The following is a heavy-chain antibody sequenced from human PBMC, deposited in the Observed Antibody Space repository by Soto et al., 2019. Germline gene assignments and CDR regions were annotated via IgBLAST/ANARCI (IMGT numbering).Heavy chain of an antibody. CDR1: GDSISTFY. D-gene: IGHD3-3*01. V-gene: IGHV4-59*01. CDR2: IHYSGST. Sequence: ASETLSLTCTVSGDSISTFYWSWIRQPPGKGLEWIGYIHYSGSTNYNPSLKSQVIISVDTSKNQFSLKLSSVTAADTAVYFCARVRSNLFDSWGQGTLVTVSS. J-gene: IGHJ4*02. CDR3: ARVRSNLFDS.